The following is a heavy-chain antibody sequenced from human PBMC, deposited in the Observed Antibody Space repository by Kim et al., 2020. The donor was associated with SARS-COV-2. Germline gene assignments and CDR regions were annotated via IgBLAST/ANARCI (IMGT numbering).Heavy chain of an antibody. Sequence: GGSLRLSCAASGFTFSSYGMHWVRQAPGKGLEWVAVISYDGSNKYYADSVKGRFTISRDNSKNTLYLQMNSLRAEDTAVYYCAKSFDGYRLYYFDYWGQGTLVTVSS. CDR1: GFTFSSYG. CDR2: ISYDGSNK. D-gene: IGHD6-13*01. J-gene: IGHJ4*02. CDR3: AKSFDGYRLYYFDY. V-gene: IGHV3-30*18.